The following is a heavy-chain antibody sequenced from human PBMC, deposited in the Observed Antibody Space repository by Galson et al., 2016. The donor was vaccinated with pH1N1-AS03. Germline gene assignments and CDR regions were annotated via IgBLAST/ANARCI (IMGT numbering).Heavy chain of an antibody. CDR2: ISVTGGST. CDR1: GFTFSSYG. CDR3: AKDRTSWPPGWGSVDS. Sequence: SLRLSCATSGFTFSSYGMTWVRQAPGKGLEWVSSISVTGGSTYYADSVSGRFTIPRHHSKNTLYLQMSSLRAEDTAVYYCAKDRTSWPPGWGSVDSWGQGTLVTVSS. D-gene: IGHD6-13*01. V-gene: IGHV3-23*01. J-gene: IGHJ4*02.